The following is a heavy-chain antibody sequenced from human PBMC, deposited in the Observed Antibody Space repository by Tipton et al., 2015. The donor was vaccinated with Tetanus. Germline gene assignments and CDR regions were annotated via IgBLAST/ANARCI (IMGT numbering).Heavy chain of an antibody. CDR3: ARDDDPIGNGLDV. D-gene: IGHD2/OR15-2a*01. V-gene: IGHV3-33*01. J-gene: IGHJ6*02. Sequence: RSLRLSCAASGFTFRSYGMHWVRQAPGTGLEWVAVIWNDGTTKYYGDSVKGRFSISRDNSKNTLYLQMNSPRVEDTALYYCARDDDPIGNGLDVWVQGTTVTVSS. CDR1: GFTFRSYG. CDR2: IWNDGTTK.